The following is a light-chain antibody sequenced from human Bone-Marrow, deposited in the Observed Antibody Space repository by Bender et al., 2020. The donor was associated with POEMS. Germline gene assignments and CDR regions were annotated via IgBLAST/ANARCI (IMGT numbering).Light chain of an antibody. J-gene: IGLJ2*01. V-gene: IGLV1-44*01. CDR2: SNT. CDR3: AAWDGSLNAQVI. CDR1: RSNIGSNT. Sequence: QAVLTQPPSASGTPGQRVTISCSGSRSNIGSNTVNWYQQLPGAAPKLLIYSNTYRPSGVPDRFSGSKSGTSASLAISGLQSEDEADYYCAAWDGSLNAQVIFGGGTKLTVL.